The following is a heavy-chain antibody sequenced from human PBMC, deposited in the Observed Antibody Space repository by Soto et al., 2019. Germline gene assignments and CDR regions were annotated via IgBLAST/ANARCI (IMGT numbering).Heavy chain of an antibody. V-gene: IGHV1-18*01. CDR3: ARRRGSASDAFDI. J-gene: IGHJ3*02. CDR2: ISAYHGTT. D-gene: IGHD2-15*01. CDR1: GYTFSSYG. Sequence: QLVQPGAEVKKPGASVKLSCKASGYTFSSYGITWVRQAPGQGLEWMGWISAYHGTTNYAQNIQGRVTMTTDTSTSTAYMELRSLTSDDTAVYFCARRRGSASDAFDIWGQGTMVTVSS.